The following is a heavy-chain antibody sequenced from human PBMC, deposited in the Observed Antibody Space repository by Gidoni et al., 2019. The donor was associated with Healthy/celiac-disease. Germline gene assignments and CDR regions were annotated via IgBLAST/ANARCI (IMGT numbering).Heavy chain of an antibody. Sequence: QVTLKESGPVLVKPTETLTLTCTVSGFSLSNARMGVGWIRQPPGKALEWLAHIFSNDEKSYSTSLKSRLTISKDTSKSQVVLTMTNMDPVDTATYYCARVHGSYWGRNDAFDIWGQGTMVTVSS. CDR2: IFSNDEK. CDR1: GFSLSNARMG. J-gene: IGHJ3*02. CDR3: ARVHGSYWGRNDAFDI. D-gene: IGHD1-26*01. V-gene: IGHV2-26*01.